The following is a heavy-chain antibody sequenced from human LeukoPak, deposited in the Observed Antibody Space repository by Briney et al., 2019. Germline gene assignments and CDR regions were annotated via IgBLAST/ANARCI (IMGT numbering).Heavy chain of an antibody. V-gene: IGHV1-2*02. CDR1: GYTFTAYY. Sequence: GASVKVSCKASGYTFTAYYMHWVRQAPGQGLEWMGWINPNSGGTNYGQKFQGRVTMTRDTSISTAYMELSRLGSDDTAVYYCARDRLRLGYERTNWFDPWGQGTLVTVSS. CDR2: INPNSGGT. J-gene: IGHJ5*02. CDR3: ARDRLRLGYERTNWFDP. D-gene: IGHD2-15*01.